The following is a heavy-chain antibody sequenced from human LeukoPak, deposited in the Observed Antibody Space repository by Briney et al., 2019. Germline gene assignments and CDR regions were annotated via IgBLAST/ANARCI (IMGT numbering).Heavy chain of an antibody. CDR3: ARTPGIAAAEPPDYYFDY. D-gene: IGHD6-13*01. CDR1: GFTFSSYE. CDR2: ISSSGSTI. Sequence: QPGGSLRLSCAASGFTFSSYEMNWVRQAPGQGLDWVSYISSSGSTIYYADCLTGRFTISRYNGKNSMYLQMNSLRPEDNAVYYCARTPGIAAAEPPDYYFDYWGQGTLVTVSS. J-gene: IGHJ4*02. V-gene: IGHV3-48*03.